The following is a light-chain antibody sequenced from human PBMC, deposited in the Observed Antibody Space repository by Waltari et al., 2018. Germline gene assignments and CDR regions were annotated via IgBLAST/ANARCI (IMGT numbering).Light chain of an antibody. CDR3: QQYHNWPRT. Sequence: DIVVTQSPATLSVSPGERATLSCRASHTVKSDLAWYQHKPGQAPRLLIYGASTRVTGIPARFSGSGSGTEFTLTISSLQSEDFAFYYCQQYHNWPRTFGQGTKVEIK. CDR1: HTVKSD. CDR2: GAS. J-gene: IGKJ1*01. V-gene: IGKV3-15*01.